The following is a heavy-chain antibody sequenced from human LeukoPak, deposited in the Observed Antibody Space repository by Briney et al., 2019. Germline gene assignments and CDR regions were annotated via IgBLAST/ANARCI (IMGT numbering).Heavy chain of an antibody. CDR2: MNPDSGNT. J-gene: IGHJ4*02. CDR1: GYTFTSYD. Sequence: ASVKVSCKASGYTFTSYDINWVRQATGQGLEWMGYMNPDSGNTGYAQNFQGRVTMTVNTSITTAYMELSSLRPEDTAVYYCARELRRDKYWGQGTLVTVSS. CDR3: ARELRRDKY. D-gene: IGHD1-1*01. V-gene: IGHV1-8*01.